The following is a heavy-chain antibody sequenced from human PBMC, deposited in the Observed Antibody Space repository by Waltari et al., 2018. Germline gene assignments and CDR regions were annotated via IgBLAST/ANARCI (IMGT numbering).Heavy chain of an antibody. D-gene: IGHD3-9*01. CDR3: ARQWIDGLLTDYYNPWDS. CDR2: VDYRVNF. CDR1: GVPVDSSSHY. Sequence: QLQESGPGLVKPSETLSLTCTVSGVPVDSSSHYLGWIRKPPGRGLEWIGNVDYRVNFHYNPSLKSRLAMSVDTSENQVSLRLSSVTAADTAVYYCARQWIDGLLTDYYNPWDSWGRGTPVIVSS. J-gene: IGHJ4*02. V-gene: IGHV4-39*01.